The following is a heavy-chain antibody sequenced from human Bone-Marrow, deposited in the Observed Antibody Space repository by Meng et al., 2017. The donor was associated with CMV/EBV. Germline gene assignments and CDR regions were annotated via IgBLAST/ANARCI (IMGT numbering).Heavy chain of an antibody. CDR3: ATRDSAMGPEAY. D-gene: IGHD5-18*01. Sequence: ASVKVSCKASGYTFIGYYMHWVRQVPGQGLEWMGWINPNPNRGDTKYGQKFQGRVTVTRDTSISTAYMELRRLRSDDTAVYYCATRDSAMGPEAYWGQGTMVTVSS. V-gene: IGHV1-2*02. CDR2: INPNPNRGDT. CDR1: GYTFIGYY. J-gene: IGHJ4*02.